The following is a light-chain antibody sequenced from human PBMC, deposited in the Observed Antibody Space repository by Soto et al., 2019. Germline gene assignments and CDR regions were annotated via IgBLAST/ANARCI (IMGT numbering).Light chain of an antibody. CDR3: AAWDDSLSVHYV. V-gene: IGLV1-47*01. J-gene: IGLJ1*01. CDR1: SSNIGSNY. CDR2: RNN. Sequence: QSVLTQPPSASGTPGQRVTISCCGSSSNIGSNYVYWYQQLPGTAPKLLIYRNNQRPSGVPDRFSGSKSGTSASLAISGLRSEDEADYYCAAWDDSLSVHYVFGTGTKVTVL.